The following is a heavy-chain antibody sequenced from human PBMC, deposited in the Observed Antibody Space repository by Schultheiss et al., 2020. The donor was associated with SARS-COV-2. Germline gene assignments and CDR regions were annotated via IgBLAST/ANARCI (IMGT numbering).Heavy chain of an antibody. CDR1: GFTFSNAW. J-gene: IGHJ4*02. D-gene: IGHD3-10*01. CDR2: IKSKTDGGTT. CDR3: TTERSWFGELDY. V-gene: IGHV3-15*01. Sequence: GGSLRLSCAASGFTFSNAWMSWVRQAPGKGLEWVGRIKSKTDGGTTDYAAPVKGRFTISRDDSKNTLYLQMNSLKTEDTAVYYCTTERSWFGELDYWGQGTLVTVSS.